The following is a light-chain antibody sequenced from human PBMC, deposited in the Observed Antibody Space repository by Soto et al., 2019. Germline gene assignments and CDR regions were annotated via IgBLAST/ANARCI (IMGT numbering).Light chain of an antibody. CDR3: SSYTGSNSVV. Sequence: QSALTQPPSASGSPGQSVTISCTGTSSDVGGYNYVSWYQQHPGKAPKLMIYEVSKRPSGVPGRFSGSKSGNTASLTVSGLQAEDEAEYYCSSYTGSNSVVFGGGTKLTVL. CDR2: EVS. V-gene: IGLV2-8*01. J-gene: IGLJ2*01. CDR1: SSDVGGYNY.